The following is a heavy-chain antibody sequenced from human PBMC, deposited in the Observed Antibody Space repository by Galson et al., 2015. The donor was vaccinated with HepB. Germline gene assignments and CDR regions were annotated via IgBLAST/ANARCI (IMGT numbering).Heavy chain of an antibody. CDR2: ISYDGRDT. D-gene: IGHD4/OR15-4a*01. V-gene: IGHV3-30*04. CDR3: AREYYGALAP. Sequence: SLRLSCAASGFTFTTYALHWVRQAPGKGLEWVTIISYDGRDTYYADSVKGRFTISRDNSKDTLYLQMDSLRVEDTAVYYCAREYYGALAPWGQGTLVTVSS. J-gene: IGHJ5*02. CDR1: GFTFTTYA.